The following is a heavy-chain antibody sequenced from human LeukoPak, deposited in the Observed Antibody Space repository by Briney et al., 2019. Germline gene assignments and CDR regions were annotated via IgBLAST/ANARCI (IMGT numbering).Heavy chain of an antibody. CDR2: ISSASTTI. J-gene: IGHJ4*02. CDR1: GFTFSSYA. D-gene: IGHD7-27*01. Sequence: GGSLRLSCAASGFTFSSYAMSWVRQAPGKGLEWVSYISSASTTIYYVDSVKGRFTVSRDNAKNSLSLQMDSLRAEDTAVYYCATIKSGASDYWGQGTLVTVSS. V-gene: IGHV3-48*04. CDR3: ATIKSGASDY.